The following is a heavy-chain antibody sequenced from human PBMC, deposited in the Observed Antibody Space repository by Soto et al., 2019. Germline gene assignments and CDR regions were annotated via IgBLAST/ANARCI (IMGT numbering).Heavy chain of an antibody. CDR1: GFTFKKYA. CDR3: AKDRATIFGVVWKYGLDV. CDR2: INESGKKT. J-gene: IGHJ6*02. V-gene: IGHV3-23*01. D-gene: IGHD3-3*01. Sequence: EVQLLESGGGSVQPGGSLRLSCEASGFTFKKYAMTWVRQAPGKGLEWVADINESGKKTNYAESVKGRFSISRDNSRNTLSLLMNSLRADDTAIYYCAKDRATIFGVVWKYGLDVWGQGTTVSVSS.